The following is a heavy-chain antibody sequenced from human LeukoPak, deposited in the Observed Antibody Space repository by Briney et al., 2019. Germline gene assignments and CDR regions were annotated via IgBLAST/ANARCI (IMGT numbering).Heavy chain of an antibody. CDR3: ARELWSSSFFGVLGVPVTFDP. D-gene: IGHD6-13*01. V-gene: IGHV1-2*02. CDR1: GYTFTGYY. J-gene: IGHJ5*02. CDR2: INPNSGGT. Sequence: WASVTVSFKASGYTFTGYYMHWVRQAPGQGLEWMGWINPNSGGTNYAQKFQGRVTMTRDTSISTAYMELSRLRSDDTAVYYCARELWSSSFFGVLGVPVTFDPWGQGTLVTVSS.